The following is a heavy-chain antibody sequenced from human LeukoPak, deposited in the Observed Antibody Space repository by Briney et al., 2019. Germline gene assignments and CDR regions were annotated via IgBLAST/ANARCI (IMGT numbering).Heavy chain of an antibody. CDR1: GGSISSGGYW. Sequence: SETLSLTCTVSGGSISSGGYWWSWIRQHPGKGPEWIGYISYGGNTYYNPSLKSRVAISADTPKNQFSLKLSSTTAADTAVYYCARAPVATPSEFDYWGQGTLVTVSS. D-gene: IGHD5-12*01. CDR2: ISYGGNT. V-gene: IGHV4-31*03. J-gene: IGHJ4*02. CDR3: ARAPVATPSEFDY.